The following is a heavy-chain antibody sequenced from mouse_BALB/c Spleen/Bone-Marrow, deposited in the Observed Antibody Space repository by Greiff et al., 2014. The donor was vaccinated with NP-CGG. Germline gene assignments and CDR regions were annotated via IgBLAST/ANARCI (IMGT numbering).Heavy chain of an antibody. V-gene: IGHV5-17*02. J-gene: IGHJ4*01. CDR2: ISSASATI. CDR3: TRSQLYAMDS. D-gene: IGHD4-1*02. Sequence: DVHLVESGGGLVQPGGSRKLSCAASGFTFSSFGMHWVRQAPEKGLEWVAYISSASATIYYTDTVKGRFTISRDNPKNTLFLQMTSLRSEDTAMYYCTRSQLYAMDSWGQGTSVTVSS. CDR1: GFTFSSFG.